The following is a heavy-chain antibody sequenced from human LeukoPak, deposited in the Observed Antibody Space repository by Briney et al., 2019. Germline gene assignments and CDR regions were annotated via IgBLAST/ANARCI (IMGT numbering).Heavy chain of an antibody. CDR1: GYTFTGYY. Sequence: ASVKVSCKASGYTFTGYYMHWVRQAPGHGLEWMGWINPNSGGTNYAQKFQGWVTMTRDTSISTAYMELSRLRSDDTAVYCCAREVAAAGTEYYFDYWGQGTLVTVSS. V-gene: IGHV1-2*04. CDR2: INPNSGGT. J-gene: IGHJ4*02. D-gene: IGHD6-13*01. CDR3: AREVAAAGTEYYFDY.